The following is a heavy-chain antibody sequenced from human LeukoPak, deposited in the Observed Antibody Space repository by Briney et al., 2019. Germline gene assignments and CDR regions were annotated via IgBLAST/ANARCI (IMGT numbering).Heavy chain of an antibody. V-gene: IGHV1-46*01. D-gene: IGHD3-22*01. Sequence: ASVKVSCKASGYTFTNYYMHWVRQAPGQGLEWMGIVNPSGGSTSYAQKFQGRVTLTRDTSTSTVYMELSSLRSEDTAVYYCAREGPDHYDGRDYYQTEGSKWFDPWGQGTLVTISS. J-gene: IGHJ5*02. CDR1: GYTFTNYY. CDR3: AREGPDHYDGRDYYQTEGSKWFDP. CDR2: VNPSGGST.